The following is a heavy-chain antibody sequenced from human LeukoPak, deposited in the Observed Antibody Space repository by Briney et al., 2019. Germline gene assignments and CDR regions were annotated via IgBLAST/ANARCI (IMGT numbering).Heavy chain of an antibody. CDR2: INPNSGGT. D-gene: IGHD5-18*01. CDR1: GYTFTGYF. J-gene: IGHJ6*03. Sequence: ASVKVSCKASGYTFTGYFMHWVRQAPGQGREWMGWINPNSGGTNYAQRFQGRVTMTRDTSISTAYMELSGLRSNDTAVYYCARAGLPIYYYYMDVWGKGTTVTVSS. V-gene: IGHV1-2*02. CDR3: ARAGLPIYYYYMDV.